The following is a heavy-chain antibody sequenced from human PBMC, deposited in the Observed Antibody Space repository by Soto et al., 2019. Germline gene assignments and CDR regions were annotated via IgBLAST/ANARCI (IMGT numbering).Heavy chain of an antibody. CDR1: GGSISSRDYY. CDR2: LYYSGNT. Sequence: SETLSLTCTISGGSISSRDYYWSWIRQHPGKGLEWIGYLYYSGNTNYNPSLESRVTISVDTSKNQFSLKLSSVTAADTAVYYCPRSPENYYGSGSYFFDYWGQGTLVTVSS. V-gene: IGHV4-31*03. D-gene: IGHD3-10*01. J-gene: IGHJ4*02. CDR3: PRSPENYYGSGSYFFDY.